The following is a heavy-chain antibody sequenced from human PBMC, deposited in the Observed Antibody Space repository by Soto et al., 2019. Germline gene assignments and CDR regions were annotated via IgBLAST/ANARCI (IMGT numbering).Heavy chain of an antibody. D-gene: IGHD3-22*01. Sequence: GGSLRLSCAASRFTFSSYAMHWVRQAPGKGLEWVAVISYDGSNKYYADSVKGRFTISRDNSKNTLYLQMNSLRAEDTAVYYCARDPLYYYDSPGYWGQGTLVTVS. CDR3: ARDPLYYYDSPGY. J-gene: IGHJ4*02. V-gene: IGHV3-30-3*01. CDR2: ISYDGSNK. CDR1: RFTFSSYA.